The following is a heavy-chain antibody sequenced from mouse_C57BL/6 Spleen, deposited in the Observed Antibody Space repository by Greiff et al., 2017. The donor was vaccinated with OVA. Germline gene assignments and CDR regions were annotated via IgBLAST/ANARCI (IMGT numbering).Heavy chain of an antibody. Sequence: EVKLVESGGDLVKPGGSLKLSCAASGFTFSSYGMSWVRQTPDKRLEWVATISSGGSYTYYPDSVKGRFTISRDNAKNTLYLQMSSLKSEDTAMYYCARQVTTAAMDYGGQGTSVTVSS. CDR2: ISSGGSYT. CDR3: ARQVTTAAMDY. J-gene: IGHJ4*01. CDR1: GFTFSSYG. D-gene: IGHD2-5*01. V-gene: IGHV5-6*01.